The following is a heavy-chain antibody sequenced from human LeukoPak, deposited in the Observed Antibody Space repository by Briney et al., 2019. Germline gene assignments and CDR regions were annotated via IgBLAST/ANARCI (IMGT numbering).Heavy chain of an antibody. J-gene: IGHJ4*02. CDR2: ISYDGSNK. Sequence: GRSLRLSCAASGFTFSSYAMHWVRQAPGKGLEWVAVISYDGSNKYYADSVKGRFTISRDNSKNTLYLQMNSLRAEDTAVYYCAKDGNVDTAMVYFDYWGQGTLVTVSS. CDR1: GFTFSSYA. V-gene: IGHV3-30-3*01. D-gene: IGHD5-18*01. CDR3: AKDGNVDTAMVYFDY.